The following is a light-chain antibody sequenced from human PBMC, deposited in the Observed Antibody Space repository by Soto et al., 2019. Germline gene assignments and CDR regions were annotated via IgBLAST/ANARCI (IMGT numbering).Light chain of an antibody. CDR1: QSLSSW. J-gene: IGKJ1*01. V-gene: IGKV1-5*03. CDR2: KAS. Sequence: EIQMTQSPSTLSASVGDRGTITCGASQSLSSWLAWYQQKPGKAPNLLIYKASSLESGVPSRFSGSGSGTEFTLTISSLQPDDFAIYYCQQYSSYWAFGQGTKV. CDR3: QQYSSYWA.